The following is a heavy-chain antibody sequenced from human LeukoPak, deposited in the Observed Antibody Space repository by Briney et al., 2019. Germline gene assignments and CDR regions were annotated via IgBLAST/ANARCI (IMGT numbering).Heavy chain of an antibody. CDR3: AREGVAAAQEEYYYYGMDV. CDR2: ISAYNGNT. CDR1: GYTFTSYG. D-gene: IGHD6-13*01. J-gene: IGHJ6*02. Sequence: ASVKVSCKASGYTFTSYGISWVRQAPGQGLEWMGWISAYNGNTNYAQKLQGRVTMTTDTSTSTAYMELRSLRSDDTAVYYCAREGVAAAQEEYYYYGMDVWGQGTTVTVSS. V-gene: IGHV1-18*01.